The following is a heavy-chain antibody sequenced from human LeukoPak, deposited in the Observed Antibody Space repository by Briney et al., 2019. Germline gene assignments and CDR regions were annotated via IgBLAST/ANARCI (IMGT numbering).Heavy chain of an antibody. D-gene: IGHD5-12*01. CDR3: ARDIGGTFDS. CDR2: IYSGGDT. Sequence: PGGSLRLSCAASGFTVSSNFMSWVRQAPGKGLEWVSVIYSGGDTYYADSVKGRFTISRDSSKNTLYLQMNSLRAEDTAVYYCARDIGGTFDSWGQGTLVTVSS. J-gene: IGHJ4*02. V-gene: IGHV3-53*01. CDR1: GFTVSSNF.